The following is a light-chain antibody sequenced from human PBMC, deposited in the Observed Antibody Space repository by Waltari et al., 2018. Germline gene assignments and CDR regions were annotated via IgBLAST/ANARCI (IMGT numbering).Light chain of an antibody. J-gene: IGLJ2*01. Sequence: SVLTQPPSVSGTPGQRVSISCSGSSSNIGSKSVNWYQQVPGTAPKLLIYSNNRRPSGVPDRFSGSNSGTSASLAISGLQSEDEADYYCATWDDSLNGLFGGGTKLTVL. CDR2: SNN. CDR3: ATWDDSLNGL. CDR1: SSNIGSKS. V-gene: IGLV1-44*01.